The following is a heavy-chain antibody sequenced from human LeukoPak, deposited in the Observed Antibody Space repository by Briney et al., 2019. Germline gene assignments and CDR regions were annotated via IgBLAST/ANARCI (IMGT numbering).Heavy chain of an antibody. D-gene: IGHD5-12*01. Sequence: SETLSLSCTVSGVSISRDYWSWIRLPPGKGLEWIGYIYYSGRSTYNPSLKSRVTMSVDTSKSQFSLKLTSVTAADTAVYSCARRLRQNLFDPWGQGTLVTVSS. J-gene: IGHJ5*02. V-gene: IGHV4-59*08. CDR3: ARRLRQNLFDP. CDR1: GVSISRDY. CDR2: IYYSGRS.